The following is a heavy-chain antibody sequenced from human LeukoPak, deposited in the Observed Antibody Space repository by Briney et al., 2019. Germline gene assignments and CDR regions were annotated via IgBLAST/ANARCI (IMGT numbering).Heavy chain of an antibody. J-gene: IGHJ3*02. D-gene: IGHD3-10*01. CDR2: ITPMSATP. Sequence: ASVKVSCKTSAGTFSRYAISWVRQAPGQGLEWMGRITPMSATPSQTQWIQGRVTITADISTNTVYLDLSSLRSEDTALYFCAGDPPGTPVGFDTWGQGTMVTVSS. V-gene: IGHV1-69*06. CDR1: AGTFSRYA. CDR3: AGDPPGTPVGFDT.